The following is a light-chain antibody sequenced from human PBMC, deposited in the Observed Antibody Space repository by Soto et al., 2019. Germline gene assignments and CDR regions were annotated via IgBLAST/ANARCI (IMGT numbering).Light chain of an antibody. J-gene: IGKJ4*01. CDR3: QQYDHHPTLS. V-gene: IGKV1-33*01. CDR1: QDIRNY. CDR2: DAY. Sequence: DIQMTQSPSSLSASVGARVTITCQASQDIRNYLYWYQQKPGKAPNLLIYDAYNLRAWVPSRFTGSGSGTKVTFSTSGLQPKDIATYYSQQYDHHPTLSLGGGTKVEIK.